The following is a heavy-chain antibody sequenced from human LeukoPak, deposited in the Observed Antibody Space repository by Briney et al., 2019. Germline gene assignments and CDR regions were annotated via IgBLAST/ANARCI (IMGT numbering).Heavy chain of an antibody. CDR2: IYYSGST. Sequence: SETLSLTCTVSGGSISSYFWSWIRQPPGKGLEWIGYIYYSGSTNYNPSLKSRVTISVDTSKNQFSLKLSSVTAADTAVYYCARVMYYGSGSYYARSITYPWRANWFDPWGQGTLVTVSS. V-gene: IGHV4-59*01. D-gene: IGHD3-10*01. CDR3: ARVMYYGSGSYYARSITYPWRANWFDP. CDR1: GGSISSYF. J-gene: IGHJ5*02.